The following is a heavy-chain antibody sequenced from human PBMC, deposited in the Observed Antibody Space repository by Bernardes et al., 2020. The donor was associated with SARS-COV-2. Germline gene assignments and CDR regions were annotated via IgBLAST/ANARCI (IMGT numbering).Heavy chain of an antibody. J-gene: IGHJ3*01. CDR1: GYTFTNYD. CDR2: MNPNTGQT. V-gene: IGHV1-8*01. CDR3: VTSPLNDAFDV. Sequence: ASVKVSCKASGYTFTNYDINWVRQATGQGLEWMGWMNPNTGQTGYAQEFEGRVTFTRSVATSTAYMEINSLHSDDSAVYYCVTSPLNDAFDVWGRGTTVTVFS.